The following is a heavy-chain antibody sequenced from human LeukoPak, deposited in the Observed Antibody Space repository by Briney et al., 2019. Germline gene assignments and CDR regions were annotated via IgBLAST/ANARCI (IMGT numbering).Heavy chain of an antibody. J-gene: IGHJ6*03. CDR1: GFTFSSYW. V-gene: IGHV3-7*03. CDR3: AKDRKDYYYYYMDV. CDR2: IKQDGSEK. Sequence: GGSLRLSCAASGFTFSSYWMSWVRQAPGKGLEWVANIKQDGSEKYYVDSVKGRFTISRDNAKNSLYLQMNSLRAEDTALYYCAKDRKDYYYYYMDVWGKGTTVTISS.